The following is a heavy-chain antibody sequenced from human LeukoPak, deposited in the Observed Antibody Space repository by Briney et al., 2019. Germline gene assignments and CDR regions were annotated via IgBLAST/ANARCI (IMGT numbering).Heavy chain of an antibody. D-gene: IGHD3-22*01. J-gene: IGHJ3*02. V-gene: IGHV4-61*02. CDR1: GGSISSGSNY. Sequence: PSQTLSLTCIVSGGSISSGSNYWSWIRQPAGKGLEWIGRIYTSGNTSYNPSLKSRVTITIDTSQNQFSLKLRSVIAADTAVYYCARAPHYYDSSGYYKGAFDIWGQGTMVTVSS. CDR2: IYTSGNT. CDR3: ARAPHYYDSSGYYKGAFDI.